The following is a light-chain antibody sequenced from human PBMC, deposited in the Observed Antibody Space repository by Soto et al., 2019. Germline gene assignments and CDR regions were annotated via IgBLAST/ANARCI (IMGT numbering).Light chain of an antibody. CDR2: GAS. Sequence: EVVLTQSPGTLSLSPGDRATLPCRASQSVSSTYLAWYQQKPGQAPRLLIYGASSRATGIPDRFSGSGSGTDFTLTISILEPEDFAVYYCHQYGSSPQTFGQGTKLEIK. V-gene: IGKV3-20*01. CDR1: QSVSSTY. CDR3: HQYGSSPQT. J-gene: IGKJ2*01.